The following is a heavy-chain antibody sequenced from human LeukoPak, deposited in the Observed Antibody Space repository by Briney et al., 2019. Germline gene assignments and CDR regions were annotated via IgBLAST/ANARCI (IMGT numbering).Heavy chain of an antibody. D-gene: IGHD3-9*01. CDR2: INHSGST. V-gene: IGHV4-34*01. CDR1: GGSFSGYY. CDR3: ARAQGPAAYYDILTGSYYFDY. Sequence: PSETLSLTCAVYGGSFSGYYWSWIRQPPGKGLEWIGEINHSGSTNYNPSLKSRVTISVDTPKNQFSLKLSSVTAADTAVYYCARAQGPAAYYDILTGSYYFDYWGQGTLVTVSS. J-gene: IGHJ4*02.